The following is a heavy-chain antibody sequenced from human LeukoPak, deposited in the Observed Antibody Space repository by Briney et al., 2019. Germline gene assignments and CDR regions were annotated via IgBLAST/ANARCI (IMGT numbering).Heavy chain of an antibody. D-gene: IGHD5-18*01. V-gene: IGHV3-23*01. Sequence: GGSLRLSCAASGFTFSSYGMHWVRQAPGKGLEWVSAISGSGGSTYYADSVKGRFTISRDNSKNTLYLQMNSLRAEDTAVYYCAKEGGYSYGHFDYWGQGTLVTVSS. CDR3: AKEGGYSYGHFDY. J-gene: IGHJ4*02. CDR2: ISGSGGST. CDR1: GFTFSSYG.